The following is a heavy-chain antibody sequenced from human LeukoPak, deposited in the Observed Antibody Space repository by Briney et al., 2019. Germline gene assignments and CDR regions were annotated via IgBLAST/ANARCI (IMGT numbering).Heavy chain of an antibody. CDR3: ARDGEQWLVPSAEYFQH. V-gene: IGHV3-21*01. D-gene: IGHD6-19*01. CDR1: GFTFSSYS. J-gene: IGHJ1*01. Sequence: GGSRRLSCAASGFTFSSYSMNWVRQAPGKGLEWVSSISSSSSYIYYADSVKGRFTISRDNATNSLYLQMNSLRAEDTAVYYCARDGEQWLVPSAEYFQHWGQGTLVTVSS. CDR2: ISSSSSYI.